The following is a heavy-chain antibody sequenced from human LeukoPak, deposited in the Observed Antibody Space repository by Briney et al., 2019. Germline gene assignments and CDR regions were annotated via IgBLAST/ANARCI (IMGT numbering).Heavy chain of an antibody. D-gene: IGHD5-18*01. Sequence: SETLSLTCTVSGGSISSYYWSWIRQPPGKGLEWIGYIYYSGSTNYNPSLKSRVTISVDTSKNQFSLKLSSVTAADTAVYYCARDKGYSLDFDYWGQGTLVTVSS. J-gene: IGHJ4*02. CDR2: IYYSGST. CDR3: ARDKGYSLDFDY. CDR1: GGSISSYY. V-gene: IGHV4-59*12.